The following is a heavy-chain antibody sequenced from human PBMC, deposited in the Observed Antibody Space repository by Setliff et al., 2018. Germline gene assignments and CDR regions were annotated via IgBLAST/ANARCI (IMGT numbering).Heavy chain of an antibody. CDR1: GYTFTYFG. J-gene: IGHJ6*02. CDR3: AKGPAVSLTEAVRRTYYDYAMDA. Sequence: ASVKVSCKASGYTFTYFGLSWVRQAPGQGLEWMGWISPYNGQTTYAQRFQGRITMTTDTSTDTAYMELRNLRSDDTAIYFCAKGPAVSLTEAVRRTYYDYAMDAWGQGTTVTVSS. CDR2: ISPYNGQT. V-gene: IGHV1-18*01. D-gene: IGHD3-9*01.